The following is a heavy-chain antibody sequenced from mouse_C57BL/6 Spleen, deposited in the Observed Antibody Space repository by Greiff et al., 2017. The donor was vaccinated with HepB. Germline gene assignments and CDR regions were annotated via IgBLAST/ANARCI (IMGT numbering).Heavy chain of an antibody. D-gene: IGHD1-1*01. CDR2: IYPGDGDT. CDR3: AREEDYYGRSDGNY. Sequence: VQLQQSGPELVKPGASVKISCKASGYAFSSSWMNWVKQRPGKGLEWIGRIYPGDGDTNYNGKFKGKATLTADKSSSTAYMQLSSLTSEDSAVYFCAREEDYYGRSDGNYWGQGTTLTVSS. V-gene: IGHV1-82*01. J-gene: IGHJ2*01. CDR1: GYAFSSSW.